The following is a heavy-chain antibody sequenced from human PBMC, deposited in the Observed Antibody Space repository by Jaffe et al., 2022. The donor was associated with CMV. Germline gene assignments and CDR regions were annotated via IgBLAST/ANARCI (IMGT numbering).Heavy chain of an antibody. Sequence: EVQLLESGGGLVQPGGSLRLSCAASGFTFSSYAMSWVRQAPGKGLEWVSAISGSGGSTYYADSVKGRFTISRDNSKNTLYLQMNSLRAEDTAVYYCAGDIVVVPAADYWGQGTLVTVSS. D-gene: IGHD2-2*01. J-gene: IGHJ4*02. CDR2: ISGSGGST. CDR3: AGDIVVVPAADY. CDR1: GFTFSSYA. V-gene: IGHV3-23*01.